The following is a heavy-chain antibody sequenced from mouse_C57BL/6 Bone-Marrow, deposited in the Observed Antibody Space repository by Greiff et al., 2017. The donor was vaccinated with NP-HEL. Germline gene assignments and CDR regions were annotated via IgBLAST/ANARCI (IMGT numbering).Heavy chain of an antibody. CDR2: ISDGGSYT. CDR3: ARDRYYGSRDY. CDR1: GFTFSSYA. Sequence: DVQLVESGGGLVKPGGSLKLSCAASGFTFSSYAMSWVRQTPEKRLEWVATISDGGSYTYYPDNVKGRFTISRDNAKSNLYLQMSHLKSEDTAMYYCARDRYYGSRDYWGQGTTLTVSS. V-gene: IGHV5-4*01. D-gene: IGHD1-1*01. J-gene: IGHJ2*01.